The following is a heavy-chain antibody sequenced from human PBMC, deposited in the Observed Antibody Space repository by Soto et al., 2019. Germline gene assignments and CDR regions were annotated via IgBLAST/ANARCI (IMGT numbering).Heavy chain of an antibody. Sequence: EVQLVESGGGLVQPGGSLRLSCAASGFTFSSYWMSWVRQAPGKGLEWVANIKQDGSEKYYVDSVKGRFTISRDNAKNSLYLQMNSRRAEDTAVYYCAREGVWGGSYPFDYWGQGTLVTVSS. J-gene: IGHJ4*02. V-gene: IGHV3-7*03. CDR3: AREGVWGGSYPFDY. CDR2: IKQDGSEK. D-gene: IGHD1-26*01. CDR1: GFTFSSYW.